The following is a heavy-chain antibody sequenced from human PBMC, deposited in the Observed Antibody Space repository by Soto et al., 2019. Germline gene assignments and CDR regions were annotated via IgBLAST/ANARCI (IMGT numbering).Heavy chain of an antibody. CDR3: ARQLMAYGMDV. CDR1: GYSFSSYW. J-gene: IGHJ6*02. V-gene: IGHV5-51*01. D-gene: IGHD3-10*01. CDR2: IYPAGSET. Sequence: GESLKISCRGSGYSFSSYWIGWVRQMPGKGLEWMGIIYPAGSETRYSPSFQGQVTISADKSISTAYLQWSSRKASDTAMYDCARQLMAYGMDVWGQGTTVTVSS.